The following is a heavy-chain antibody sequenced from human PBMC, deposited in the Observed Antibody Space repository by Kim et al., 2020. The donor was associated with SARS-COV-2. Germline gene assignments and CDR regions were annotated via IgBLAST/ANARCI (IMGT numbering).Heavy chain of an antibody. CDR2: FDPEDGET. Sequence: ASVKVSCKVSGYTLTELSMHWVRQAPGKGLEWMGGFDPEDGETIYAQKFQGRVTMTEDTSTDTAYMELSSLRSEDTAVYYCATEYCSSTSCYRYWYFDLWGRGTLVTVSS. V-gene: IGHV1-24*01. J-gene: IGHJ2*01. CDR1: GYTLTELS. D-gene: IGHD2-2*02. CDR3: ATEYCSSTSCYRYWYFDL.